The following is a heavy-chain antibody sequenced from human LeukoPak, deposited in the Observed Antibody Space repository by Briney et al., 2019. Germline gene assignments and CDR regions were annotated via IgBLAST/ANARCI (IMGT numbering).Heavy chain of an antibody. D-gene: IGHD5-18*01. CDR1: GGTFSSYA. V-gene: IGHV1-69*13. J-gene: IGHJ4*02. Sequence: ASVTVSFTASGGTFSSYAISWVRQAPGQGLEWMGGIIPIFGTANYAQKFQGRVTITADESTSTAYMELSSLRSEDTAVYYCARRGYSYGLFDYWGQGTLVTVSS. CDR2: IIPIFGTA. CDR3: ARRGYSYGLFDY.